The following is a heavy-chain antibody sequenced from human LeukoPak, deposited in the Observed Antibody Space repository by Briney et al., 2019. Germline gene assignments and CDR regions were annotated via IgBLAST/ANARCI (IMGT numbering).Heavy chain of an antibody. CDR1: GFTFSSHG. Sequence: GGSLRLSCAASGFTFSSHGMHWVRQAPGKGLEWVTFISYDGSNKYYADSVKGRFTISRDNSKNTLFLQMNSLRAEDTAVYYCARQHTAATAFDYWGQGTLVTVYS. D-gene: IGHD6-13*01. V-gene: IGHV3-30*03. CDR3: ARQHTAATAFDY. J-gene: IGHJ4*02. CDR2: ISYDGSNK.